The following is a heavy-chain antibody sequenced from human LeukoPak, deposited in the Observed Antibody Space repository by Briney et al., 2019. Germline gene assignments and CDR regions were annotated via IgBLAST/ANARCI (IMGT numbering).Heavy chain of an antibody. D-gene: IGHD6-13*01. CDR3: ARESSGTAAAGYYYYYMDV. CDR2: IYTSGST. V-gene: IGHV4-4*07. CDR1: GGSISSYY. J-gene: IGHJ6*03. Sequence: PSETLSLTCTVSGGSISSYYWSWIRQPAGKGLEWIGRIYTSGSTNYNPSLKSRVTMSVDTSKNQFSLKLSSVTAADTAVYYCARESSGTAAAGYYYYYMDVWGKGTRVTVSS.